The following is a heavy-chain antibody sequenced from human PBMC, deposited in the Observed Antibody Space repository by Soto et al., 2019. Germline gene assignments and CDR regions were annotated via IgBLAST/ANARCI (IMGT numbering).Heavy chain of an antibody. D-gene: IGHD6-13*01. V-gene: IGHV1-2*04. Sequence: GASVKVSRQAFGYTFTNYAMYSVRQAPGQGLEWMGWINPNSGATNYAQRFQAWVTMTRDTSISTAYMELSRLTFDDTAVYYCAREITSSWMDVWGQGTTVTVSS. CDR1: GYTFTNYA. CDR2: INPNSGAT. CDR3: AREITSSWMDV. J-gene: IGHJ6*02.